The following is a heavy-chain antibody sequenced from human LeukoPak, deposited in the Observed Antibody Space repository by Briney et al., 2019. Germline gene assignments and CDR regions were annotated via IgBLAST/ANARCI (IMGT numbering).Heavy chain of an antibody. CDR1: GGFISSGCYY. D-gene: IGHD3-10*01. CDR3: ASLRGYFDY. CDR2: IYTSGRT. V-gene: IGHV4-61*02. Sequence: SQTLSLTCIVSGGFISSGCYYWSWIRQPAGRGLEWIGRIYTSGRTKDNLSLKSRVTISVDTSKNQFSLKLSSVTAADTAVYYCASLRGYFDYWGQGTLVTVSS. J-gene: IGHJ4*02.